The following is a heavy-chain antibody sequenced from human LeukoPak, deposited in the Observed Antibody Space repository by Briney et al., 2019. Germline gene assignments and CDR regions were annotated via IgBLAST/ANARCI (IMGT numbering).Heavy chain of an antibody. CDR2: IYYSGST. J-gene: IGHJ4*02. V-gene: IGHV4-39*07. CDR1: GASISSSTDY. CDR3: VWEPSYYDSIGFHS. D-gene: IGHD3-22*01. Sequence: SETLSLTCTVSGASISSSTDYWGWIRQPPGKGLEWIANIYYSGSTYYNPSLKSRVTISVDTSKNQFSLKLSSVTAADTAVYYCVWEPSYYDSIGFHSWGQGTLVTVSS.